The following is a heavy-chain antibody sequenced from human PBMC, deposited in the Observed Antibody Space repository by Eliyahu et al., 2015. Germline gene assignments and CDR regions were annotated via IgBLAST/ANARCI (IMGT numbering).Heavy chain of an antibody. CDR2: IDVDGNSA. D-gene: IGHD1-14*01. CDR3: TRGGYNHALDV. V-gene: IGHV3-74*03. Sequence: EVQLVESGGDLVQPGGSLRLXCXASXFAFSTHWLYWVRQAPGKGLAWVSQIDVDGNSATYADSVRGRFTISRDNAKNTLYLHINSLRVEDTAVYYCTRGGYNHALDVWGQGTTLIVSS. J-gene: IGHJ6*02. CDR1: XFAFSTHW.